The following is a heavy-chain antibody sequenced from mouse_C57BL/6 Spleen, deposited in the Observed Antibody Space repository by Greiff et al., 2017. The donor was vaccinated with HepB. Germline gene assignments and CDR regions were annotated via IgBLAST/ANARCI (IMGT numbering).Heavy chain of an antibody. CDR1: GYTFTSYG. Sequence: QVQLKQSGAELARPGASVKLSCKASGYTFTSYGISWVKQRTGQGLEWIGEIYPRSGNTYYNEKFKGKATLTADKSSSTAYMELRSLTSEDSAVYFCARGGGYFDHWGQGTTPTVSS. CDR3: ARGGGYFDH. V-gene: IGHV1-81*01. CDR2: IYPRSGNT. J-gene: IGHJ2*01.